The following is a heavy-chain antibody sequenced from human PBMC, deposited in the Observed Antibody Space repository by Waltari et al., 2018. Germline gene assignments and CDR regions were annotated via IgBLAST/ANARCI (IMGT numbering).Heavy chain of an antibody. CDR2: LEPEEAET. CDR1: GYTLTELS. Sequence: QVQLVQSGAEVKKPGASVKVSCKVSGYTLTELSMHWVRQAPGKGLEWMGGLEPEEAETSNAQKLQGRVTKTEDTATDTAYMELSRLRSEDTAVYYCATNSLVAAAAGLADGMDVWGPGTTVTVSS. D-gene: IGHD6-13*01. CDR3: ATNSLVAAAAGLADGMDV. V-gene: IGHV1-24*01. J-gene: IGHJ6*02.